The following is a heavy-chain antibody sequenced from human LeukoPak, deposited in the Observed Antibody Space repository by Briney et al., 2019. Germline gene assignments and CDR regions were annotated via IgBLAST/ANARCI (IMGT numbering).Heavy chain of an antibody. CDR1: GGTFISYA. CDR3: AREPRPVGATSFGYYFDY. V-gene: IGHV1-69*13. J-gene: IGHJ4*02. CDR2: IIPIFGTA. Sequence: ASVKVSCEASGGTFISYAISWVRQAPGQGLEWMGGIIPIFGTANYAQKFQGRATITADESTSTAYMELSSLRSEDAAVYYCAREPRPVGATSFGYYFDYWGQGTLVTVSS. D-gene: IGHD1-26*01.